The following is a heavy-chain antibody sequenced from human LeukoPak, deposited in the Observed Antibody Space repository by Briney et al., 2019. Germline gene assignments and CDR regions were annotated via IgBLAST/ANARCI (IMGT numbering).Heavy chain of an antibody. J-gene: IGHJ6*03. D-gene: IGHD1-26*01. CDR2: IYYSGST. CDR1: GGSISSYY. Sequence: SETLSLTCTVSGGSISSYYWSWIRQPPGKGLEWIGYIYYSGSTNYNPSLRSRVTISVDTSKNQFSLKLSSVTAADTAVYYCARGGGVGYYYYYMDVWGKGTTVTISS. V-gene: IGHV4-59*01. CDR3: ARGGGVGYYYYYMDV.